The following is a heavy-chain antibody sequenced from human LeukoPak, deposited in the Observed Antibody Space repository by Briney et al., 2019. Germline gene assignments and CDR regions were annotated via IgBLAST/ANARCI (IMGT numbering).Heavy chain of an antibody. CDR1: GFTFSSYA. D-gene: IGHD5-18*01. V-gene: IGHV3-23*01. CDR3: ATDLEAQLWRNFDY. J-gene: IGHJ4*02. CDR2: ISGSGGST. Sequence: GGSLRLSCAASGFTFSSYAMSWVRQAPGKGLEWVSAISGSGGSTYYADSVKGRFTISRDNSKNTLYLQMNSLRSEDTAVYYCATDLEAQLWRNFDYWGQGTLVTVSS.